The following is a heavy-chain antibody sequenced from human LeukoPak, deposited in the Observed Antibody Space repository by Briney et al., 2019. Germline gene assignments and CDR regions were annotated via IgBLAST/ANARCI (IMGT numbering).Heavy chain of an antibody. CDR2: IIPIFGTA. CDR3: ARDSSGFSPNWFDP. Sequence: SVKVSRKASGGTFSSYAISWVRQAPGQGLEWMGGIIPIFGTANYAQKFQGRVTITADTSTSTAYMELRSLRSDDTAVYYCARDSSGFSPNWFDPWGQGTLVTVSS. CDR1: GGTFSSYA. J-gene: IGHJ5*02. D-gene: IGHD6-19*01. V-gene: IGHV1-69*06.